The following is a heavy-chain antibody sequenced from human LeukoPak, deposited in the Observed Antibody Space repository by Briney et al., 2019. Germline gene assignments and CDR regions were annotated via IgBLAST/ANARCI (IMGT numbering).Heavy chain of an antibody. V-gene: IGHV1-2*02. Sequence: GASVKVSCMDSGYTFAGHFIHWIRQAPGQGLEWMGGIDPRSGGTDYAQKFQGRITMSRDTSVNTVYVELSRLKYDDTAIYYCARVAISAVMNAWFDPWGQGTLVSVFS. CDR2: IDPRSGGT. J-gene: IGHJ5*02. CDR3: ARVAISAVMNAWFDP. D-gene: IGHD3-3*01. CDR1: GYTFAGHF.